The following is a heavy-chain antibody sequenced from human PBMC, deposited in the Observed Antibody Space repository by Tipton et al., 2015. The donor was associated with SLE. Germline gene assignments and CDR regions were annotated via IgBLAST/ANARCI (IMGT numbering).Heavy chain of an antibody. D-gene: IGHD6-13*01. Sequence: TLSLTCTVSGGSISSSIYYWGWIRQPPGKGLEWIGSIYYSGRTYYNPSLKSRVTVSVDTSKNQFSLKLSSVTAADTAVYYCARVYSSSWYYYYYYMDVWGKGTTVTVSS. CDR2: IYYSGRT. V-gene: IGHV4-39*07. CDR3: ARVYSSSWYYYYYYMDV. CDR1: GGSISSSIYY. J-gene: IGHJ6*03.